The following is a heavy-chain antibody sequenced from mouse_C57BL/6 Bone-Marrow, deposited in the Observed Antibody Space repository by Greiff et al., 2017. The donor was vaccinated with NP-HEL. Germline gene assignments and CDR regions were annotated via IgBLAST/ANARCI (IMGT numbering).Heavy chain of an antibody. J-gene: IGHJ4*01. CDR1: GYTFTSYW. Sequence: VQLQQSGTVLARPGASVKMSCKTSGYTFTSYWMHWVKQRPGQGLEWIGAIYPGNSDTSYNQKFKGKAKLTAVTSASTAYMELSSLTNEDSAVYYWTKGAVVATGYYAMDYWGQGTSVTVSS. CDR2: IYPGNSDT. CDR3: TKGAVVATGYYAMDY. D-gene: IGHD1-1*01. V-gene: IGHV1-5*01.